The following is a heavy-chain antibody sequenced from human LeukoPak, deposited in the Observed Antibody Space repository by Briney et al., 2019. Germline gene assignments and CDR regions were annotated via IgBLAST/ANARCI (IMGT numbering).Heavy chain of an antibody. D-gene: IGHD3-9*01. CDR1: GFTFSSYA. V-gene: IGHV3-23*01. CDR3: AKDLYYDILTGYYTINFDY. CDR2: ICGSGGCT. Sequence: PGGSLRLSCAASGFTFSSYAMSWVRQAPGKGLEWVSLICGSGGCTYYADSVKGRFTISRDNSKNTLYLQMNSLRAEDTAVYYCAKDLYYDILTGYYTINFDYWGQGTLVTVSS. J-gene: IGHJ4*02.